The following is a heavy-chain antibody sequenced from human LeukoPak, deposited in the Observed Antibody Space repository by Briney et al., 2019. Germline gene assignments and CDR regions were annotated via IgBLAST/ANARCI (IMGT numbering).Heavy chain of an antibody. V-gene: IGHV3-74*01. Sequence: PGGSLRLSCAASGFTFSSSSMHWFRQAPGKGLVWVSRITSDGSGTTYADSVKGRFTISRDNAKNTLYLHMNSLRAEDTAVYYCARHAKWEVLPDDSFDVWGQGTMVTVSS. CDR1: GFTFSSSS. CDR2: ITSDGSGT. J-gene: IGHJ3*01. D-gene: IGHD1-26*01. CDR3: ARHAKWEVLPDDSFDV.